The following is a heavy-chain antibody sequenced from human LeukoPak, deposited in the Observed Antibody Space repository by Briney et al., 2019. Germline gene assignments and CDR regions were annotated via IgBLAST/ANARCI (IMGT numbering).Heavy chain of an antibody. CDR3: AKDQEIAAAGRLSY. Sequence: GGSLRLSCAASGFTFSSYAMSWVRQAPGKGLEWVSAISGGGGGTYYADSVKGRFNISRDNSKNTLYLQMNNLRAEDTAVYYCAKDQEIAAAGRLSYWGQGTLVTVSS. CDR2: ISGGGGGT. V-gene: IGHV3-23*01. CDR1: GFTFSSYA. D-gene: IGHD6-13*01. J-gene: IGHJ4*02.